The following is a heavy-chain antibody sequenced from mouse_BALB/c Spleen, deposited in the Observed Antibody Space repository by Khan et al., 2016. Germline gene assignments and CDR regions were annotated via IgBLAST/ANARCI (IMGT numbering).Heavy chain of an antibody. CDR1: GFNIQDYY. V-gene: IGHV14-4*02. D-gene: IGHD4-1*01. CDR2: IDPENGDT. Sequence: EVQLQESGAELVRSGASVQLSCTASGFNIQDYYMHWVKQRPEQGLEWIGWIDPENGDTEYAPTFQGKATMTADTSSHTAYLQLSSLTSEDTAVYYCHSGRLGHDYEAMDDLGPGN. J-gene: IGHJ4*01. CDR3: HSGRLGHDYEAMDD.